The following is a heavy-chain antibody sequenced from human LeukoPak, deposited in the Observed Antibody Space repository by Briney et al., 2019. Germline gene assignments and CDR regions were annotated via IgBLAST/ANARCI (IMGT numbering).Heavy chain of an antibody. CDR1: GYTFTSYG. V-gene: IGHV1-18*01. CDR2: ISAYNGNT. Sequence: ASVKVSCKASGYTFTSYGISWVRQAPGQGLEWMGWISAYNGNTNYAQKLQGRVTMTTDTSTSTAYMELRSLRSDDTAVYYCAMSCSGGSCFDAFDIWGQGTVVTVSS. CDR3: AMSCSGGSCFDAFDI. D-gene: IGHD2-15*01. J-gene: IGHJ3*02.